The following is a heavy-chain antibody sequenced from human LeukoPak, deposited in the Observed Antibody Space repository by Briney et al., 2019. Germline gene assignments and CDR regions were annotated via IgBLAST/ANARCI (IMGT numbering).Heavy chain of an antibody. D-gene: IGHD2-15*01. CDR1: GYSISSGYY. CDR2: IYHSGST. Sequence: SETLSLTCTVSGYSISSGYYWGWIRQPPGKGLEWIGSIYHSGSTYYNPSLKSRVTISVDTSKNQFSLKLSSVTAADTAVYYCARVREFVVVVVASPIRTYYFDYWGQGTLVTVSS. V-gene: IGHV4-38-2*02. CDR3: ARVREFVVVVVASPIRTYYFDY. J-gene: IGHJ4*02.